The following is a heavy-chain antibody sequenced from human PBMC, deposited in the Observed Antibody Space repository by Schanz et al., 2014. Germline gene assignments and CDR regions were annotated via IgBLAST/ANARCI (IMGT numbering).Heavy chain of an antibody. CDR1: GFTFSSYG. J-gene: IGHJ4*02. V-gene: IGHV3-33*03. CDR3: AKSLESCPGGRCSRGYFDY. Sequence: VQLVESGGGVVQPGRSLRLSCAASGFTFSSYGMHWVRQAPGKGLEWVAFINSDGTKRFYADSVKGRFTISRDNTKNSLFLQLNSLRADDTAVYYCAKSLESCPGGRCSRGYFDYWGQGTLVTVSS. CDR2: INSDGTKR. D-gene: IGHD2-8*02.